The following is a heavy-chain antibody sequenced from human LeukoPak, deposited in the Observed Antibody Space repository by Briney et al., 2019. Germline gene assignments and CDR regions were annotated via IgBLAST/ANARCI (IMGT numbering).Heavy chain of an antibody. CDR2: INPNSGGT. CDR1: GYTFTGYY. Sequence: ASVKVSCKASGYTFTGYYMHWVRQAPGQGLEWMGWINPNSGGTNYAQKFQGRVTMTRDTSISTAYMELSRLRSDDTAVYYCARDSTREDIVVVVAANNWFDPWGQGTLVTVSS. D-gene: IGHD2-15*01. V-gene: IGHV1-2*02. J-gene: IGHJ5*02. CDR3: ARDSTREDIVVVVAANNWFDP.